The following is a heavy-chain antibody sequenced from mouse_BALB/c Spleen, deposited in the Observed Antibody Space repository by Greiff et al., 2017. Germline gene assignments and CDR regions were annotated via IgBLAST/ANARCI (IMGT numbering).Heavy chain of an antibody. CDR3: TRDGDGNLFAY. CDR1: GYTFTSYW. Sequence: QVQLKQPGAELVRPGASVKLSCKASGYTFTSYWINWVKQRPGQGLEWIGNIYPSDSYTNYNQKFKDKATLTVDKSSSTAYMQLSSPTSEDSAVYYCTRDGDGNLFAYWGQGTLVTVSA. D-gene: IGHD2-1*01. J-gene: IGHJ3*01. V-gene: IGHV1-69*02. CDR2: IYPSDSYT.